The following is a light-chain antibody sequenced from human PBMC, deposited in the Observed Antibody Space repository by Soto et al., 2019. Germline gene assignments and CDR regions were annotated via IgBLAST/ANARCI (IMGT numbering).Light chain of an antibody. CDR3: QQRNIWPPVT. J-gene: IGKJ5*01. CDR2: GAF. CDR1: PSVTNY. V-gene: IGKV3-11*01. Sequence: EIVLTQSPATLSLSPGERATLSCRASPSVTNYLAWYQQKPGQAPRLLIYGAFNRATGIPARFSGSGSGTGFTLTILRLEPEEFAVYYCQQRNIWPPVTFGQGTRLEIK.